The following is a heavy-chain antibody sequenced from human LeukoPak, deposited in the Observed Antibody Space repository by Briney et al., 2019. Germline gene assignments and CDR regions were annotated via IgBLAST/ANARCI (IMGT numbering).Heavy chain of an antibody. CDR2: IPGSAGST. Sequence: GGSLRLSCAASGFSFSSYAMSWVRQAPGKGLEWVSGIPGSAGSTYYADSVKGRFTISRDSSKSMLYLQMNSLRAEDTAVYYCAKVPGGWELLPYDYWGQGTLVTVSS. CDR1: GFSFSSYA. V-gene: IGHV3-23*01. J-gene: IGHJ4*02. CDR3: AKVPGGWELLPYDY. D-gene: IGHD1-26*01.